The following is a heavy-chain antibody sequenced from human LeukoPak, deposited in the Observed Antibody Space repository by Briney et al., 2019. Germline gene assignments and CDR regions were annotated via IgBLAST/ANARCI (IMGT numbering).Heavy chain of an antibody. CDR2: ISGSGGST. J-gene: IGHJ4*02. D-gene: IGHD3-3*01. V-gene: IGHV3-23*01. Sequence: PGGSLRLSCAASGFTFSSYAMSWVRQAPGKGLEWVSAISGSGGSTYYADSVKGRFTISRDDSKNTLYLQMNSLRAEDTAVYYCAKLGGITIFGVAEKIFDYWGQGTLVTVSS. CDR1: GFTFSSYA. CDR3: AKLGGITIFGVAEKIFDY.